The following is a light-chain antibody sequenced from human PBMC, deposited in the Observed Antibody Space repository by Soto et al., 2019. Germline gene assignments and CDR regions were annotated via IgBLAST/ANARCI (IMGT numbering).Light chain of an antibody. CDR2: GAS. CDR3: LQDYTYPLT. V-gene: IGKV1-6*01. Sequence: AIQMTQSPSSVSASVGDRVTITCRASQAIRNDLGWYQQRPGKAPNLLIYGASSLQSGVPSRFSGSGSGTDFTLTISSLQPEDFATYYCLQDYTYPLTFGPGTKLEIK. CDR1: QAIRND. J-gene: IGKJ2*01.